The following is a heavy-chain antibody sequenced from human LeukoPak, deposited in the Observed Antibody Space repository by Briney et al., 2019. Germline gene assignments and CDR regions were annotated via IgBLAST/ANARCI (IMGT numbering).Heavy chain of an antibody. V-gene: IGHV4-59*08. CDR3: ARHSDVVPAASYFDY. J-gene: IGHJ4*02. D-gene: IGHD2-2*01. Sequence: PSETLSLTCTVSGGSISSYYWSWIRQPPGKGLEWIGYIYYSGSTNYNPSLKSRVTISVDTSKNQFSLKLSSVTAADTAVYYCARHSDVVPAASYFDYWGQGTLVTVSS. CDR2: IYYSGST. CDR1: GGSISSYY.